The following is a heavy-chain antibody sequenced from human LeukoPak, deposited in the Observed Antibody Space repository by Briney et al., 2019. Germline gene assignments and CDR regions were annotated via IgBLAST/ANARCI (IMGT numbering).Heavy chain of an antibody. V-gene: IGHV1-69*13. CDR2: IIPIFGTA. CDR1: GSTFSSYA. Sequence: SVKVSCKASGSTFSSYAISWVRQAPGQGLEWMGGIIPIFGTANYAQKFQGRVTITADESTSTAYMGLSSLRSEDTAVYYCALRRYCSGGSCYSGNYWGQGTLVTVSS. D-gene: IGHD2-15*01. CDR3: ALRRYCSGGSCYSGNY. J-gene: IGHJ4*02.